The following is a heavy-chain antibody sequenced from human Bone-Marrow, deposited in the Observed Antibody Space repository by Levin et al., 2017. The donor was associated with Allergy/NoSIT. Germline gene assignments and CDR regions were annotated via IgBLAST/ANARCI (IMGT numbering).Heavy chain of an antibody. CDR2: IYYTGST. CDR1: GASISSGDYY. CDR3: ASPPKNTVTHTGAFDF. D-gene: IGHD4-17*01. Sequence: KPSETLSLTCTVSGASISSGDYYWSWIRQSPGKGLEWIGYIYYTGSTYYNPSLKSRLTISLDTSNNQFSLTLSSVTAADTAVYYCASPPKNTVTHTGAFDFWGQGTMVTVSS. J-gene: IGHJ3*01. V-gene: IGHV4-30-4*01.